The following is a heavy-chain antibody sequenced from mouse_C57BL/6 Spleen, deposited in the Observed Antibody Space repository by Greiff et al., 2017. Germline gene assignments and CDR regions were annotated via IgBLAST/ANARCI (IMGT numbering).Heavy chain of an antibody. D-gene: IGHD1-1*01. CDR3: TRSGYYGSSYDFDY. V-gene: IGHV1-5*01. CDR1: GYTFTSYW. CDR2: IYPGNSDT. J-gene: IGHJ2*01. Sequence: VQLQQSGTVLARPGASVKMSCKTSGYTFTSYWMHWVKQRPGPGLEWIGAIYPGNSDTSYNQKFKGKAKLTAVTSASTAYMELSSLTNEDSAVYYCTRSGYYGSSYDFDYWGQGTTLTVSS.